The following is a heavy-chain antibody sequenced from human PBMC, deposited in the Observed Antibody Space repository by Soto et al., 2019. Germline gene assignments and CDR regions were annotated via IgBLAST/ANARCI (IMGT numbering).Heavy chain of an antibody. CDR3: AKDGAASGWPYFDY. D-gene: IGHD6-19*01. CDR1: GFTFSSYG. Sequence: VQLVESGGGVVQPGRSLRLSCAASGFTFSSYGKHWVRQAPGKGLEWVAVISYDGSNKYYADSVKGRFTISRDNSKNTLYLQMNSLRAEDTAVYYCAKDGAASGWPYFDYWGQGTLVTVSS. J-gene: IGHJ4*02. CDR2: ISYDGSNK. V-gene: IGHV3-30*18.